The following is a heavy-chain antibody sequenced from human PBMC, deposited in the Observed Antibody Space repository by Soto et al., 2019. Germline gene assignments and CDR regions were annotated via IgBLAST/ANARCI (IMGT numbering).Heavy chain of an antibody. CDR3: ARDRRRYSYGYYYYYGMDV. D-gene: IGHD5-18*01. Sequence: QVQLVQSGAEVKKPGSSVKVSCKASGGTFSSYAISWVRQAPGQGLEWMGGIIPIFGTANYAQKFQGRVTITADESTSTAYMELSSLRSEDTAVYYCARDRRRYSYGYYYYYGMDVWGQGITVTVSS. CDR2: IIPIFGTA. V-gene: IGHV1-69*01. CDR1: GGTFSSYA. J-gene: IGHJ6*02.